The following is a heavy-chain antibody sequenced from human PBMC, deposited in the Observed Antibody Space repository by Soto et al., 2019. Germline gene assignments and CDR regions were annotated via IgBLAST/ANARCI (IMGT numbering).Heavy chain of an antibody. CDR2: ISYDGSNK. CDR3: ASGSDFWSGYTND. V-gene: IGHV3-30-3*01. D-gene: IGHD3-3*01. J-gene: IGHJ4*02. Sequence: QVQLVESGGGVVQPGRSLRLSCAASGFTFSSYAMHWVRQAPGKGLEWVAVISYDGSNKYYADSVKGRFTISRDNSKNTVYLQMNSLRAEDTAVYYCASGSDFWSGYTNDWGQGTLVTVSS. CDR1: GFTFSSYA.